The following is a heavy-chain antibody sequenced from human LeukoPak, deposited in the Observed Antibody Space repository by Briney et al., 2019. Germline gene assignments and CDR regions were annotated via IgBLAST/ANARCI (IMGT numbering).Heavy chain of an antibody. D-gene: IGHD3-16*01. CDR2: IIPILGIA. CDR3: ARDGAHSRAVEYYFDY. Sequence: GSSVNLSCKASGATFSSYTNSWVRQAPGQGLEWMGRIIPILGIANYAQKFQGRVTITADKSTSTAYMELSSLRSEDTAVYYCARDGAHSRAVEYYFDYWGQGTLVTVSS. J-gene: IGHJ4*02. V-gene: IGHV1-69*04. CDR1: GATFSSYT.